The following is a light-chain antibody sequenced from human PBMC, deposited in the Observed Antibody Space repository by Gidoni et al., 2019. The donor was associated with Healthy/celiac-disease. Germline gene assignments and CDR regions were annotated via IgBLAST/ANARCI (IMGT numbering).Light chain of an antibody. CDR1: QSISSW. V-gene: IGKV1-5*03. CDR2: KAS. J-gene: IGKJ2*01. Sequence: DIQMTQSPSTLSASVGDRVTITCRASQSISSWLAWYQQKPGKAPKLLSYKASSLESGVPSRLSGSGSGTEFTLTISSLQPDDFATYYCQQYNGYLYTFGQGTKLEIK. CDR3: QQYNGYLYT.